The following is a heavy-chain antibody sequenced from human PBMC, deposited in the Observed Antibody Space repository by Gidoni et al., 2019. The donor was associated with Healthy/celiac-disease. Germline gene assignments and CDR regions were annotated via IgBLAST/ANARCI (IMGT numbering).Heavy chain of an antibody. Sequence: QLQLVESGGGVVRPGWSLRLACAASGFAFSSYAMHWVRQAPGKGLEWVAVISYDGSNKYYADSVKGRFTISRDNSKNTLYLQMNSLRAEDTAVYYCARSDTAMVTGLNWGQGTLVTVSS. D-gene: IGHD5-18*01. J-gene: IGHJ4*02. CDR2: ISYDGSNK. V-gene: IGHV3-30*01. CDR3: ARSDTAMVTGLN. CDR1: GFAFSSYA.